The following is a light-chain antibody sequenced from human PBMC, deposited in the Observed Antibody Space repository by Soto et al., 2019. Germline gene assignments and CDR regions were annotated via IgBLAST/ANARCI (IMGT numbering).Light chain of an antibody. J-gene: IGKJ4*01. CDR3: QQYYSTPLT. Sequence: DIVMTQSPDSLAVSLGERATINCKSSQSVLYSSNNKNYLAWYQQKPGHPPKLLIYWASTRESGVPDRFSGSGSGTDFTLTISSLQAEDVAVYYCQQYYSTPLTFGGGTKLEIK. V-gene: IGKV4-1*01. CDR2: WAS. CDR1: QSVLYSSNNKNY.